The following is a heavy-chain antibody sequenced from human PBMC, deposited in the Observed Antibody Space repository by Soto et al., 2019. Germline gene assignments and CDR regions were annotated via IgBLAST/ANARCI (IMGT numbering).Heavy chain of an antibody. Sequence: GGSLRLSCAASGFTFSDSWMDWVRQAPGKGPEWVANIKQDGSEKNYVDSVKGRFTISRDNAKNSLYLQMNSLRAEDTAVYYCARGGYDFWSGYLDYWGQGALVTVSS. D-gene: IGHD3-3*01. CDR2: IKQDGSEK. CDR3: ARGGYDFWSGYLDY. CDR1: GFTFSDSW. J-gene: IGHJ4*02. V-gene: IGHV3-7*03.